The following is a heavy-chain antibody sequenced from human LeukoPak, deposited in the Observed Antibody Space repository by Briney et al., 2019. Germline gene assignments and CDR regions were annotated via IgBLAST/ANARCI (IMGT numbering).Heavy chain of an antibody. V-gene: IGHV3-23*01. D-gene: IGHD5-12*01. Sequence: PVGSLRLSCAASGFTFSSYSMSWVRQAPGKGLEWVSAISASGGSTYYADSLKGRFTISRDNSNNTLYLQMHSLRAEDASGYYFAKGPLIVATTPLAHWGRGPLVSVSS. J-gene: IGHJ4*02. CDR1: GFTFSSYS. CDR3: AKGPLIVATTPLAH. CDR2: ISASGGST.